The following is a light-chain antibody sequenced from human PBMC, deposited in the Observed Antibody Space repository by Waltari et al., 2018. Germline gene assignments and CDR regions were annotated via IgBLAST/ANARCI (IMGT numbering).Light chain of an antibody. Sequence: QSVLTQPPSVSVAPGQRVTISCSGGSSNIGNNYVPWYRQFPGTAPKLLIYEDTERPSGIPGRFSGSKSGTSATLDITGLQAGDEADYYCGTWDSSLSGAVFGGGTHLTVL. V-gene: IGLV1-51*02. CDR3: GTWDSSLSGAV. CDR1: SSNIGNNY. CDR2: EDT. J-gene: IGLJ7*01.